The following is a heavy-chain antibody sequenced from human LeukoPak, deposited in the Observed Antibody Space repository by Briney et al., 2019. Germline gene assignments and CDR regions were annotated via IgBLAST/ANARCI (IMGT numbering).Heavy chain of an antibody. J-gene: IGHJ4*02. CDR3: ARQMAVAGDFDY. D-gene: IGHD6-19*01. Sequence: SETLSLTCTVSGGSISSYYWSWIRQPPGKGLEWIASIFYTWSSSYNPSLKTRVTISVDTSKNQLFLKLSSVTAADTAVYYCARQMAVAGDFDYWGQGTLVTVSS. CDR1: GGSISSYY. CDR2: IFYTWSS. V-gene: IGHV4-59*08.